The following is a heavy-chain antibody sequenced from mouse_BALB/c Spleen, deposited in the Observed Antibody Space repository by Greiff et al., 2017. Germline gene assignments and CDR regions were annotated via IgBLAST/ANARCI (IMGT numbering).Heavy chain of an antibody. V-gene: IGHV3-6*02. CDR3: ALIWLLLRHFDV. CDR1: GYSITSGYY. J-gene: IGHJ1*01. CDR2: ISYDGSN. D-gene: IGHD1-1*01. Sequence: EVQLQESGPGLVKPSQSLSLTCSVTGYSITSGYYWNWIRQFPGNKLEWMGYISYDGSNNYNPSLKNRISITRDTSKNQFFLKLNSVTTEDTATYYCALIWLLLRHFDVWGAGSTVTVSS.